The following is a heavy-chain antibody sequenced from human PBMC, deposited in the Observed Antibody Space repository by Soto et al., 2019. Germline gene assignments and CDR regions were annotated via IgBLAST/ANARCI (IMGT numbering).Heavy chain of an antibody. CDR3: ARHQSHSSSYVDP. Sequence: SGTLSLTCSFSGGSLSRGDFYWDWVRPPPGKGLEWIGSIYYSGSTYYNPSLKSQVTISVDTSKNQFSLKLSSVTAADTAVYYCARHQSHSSSYVDPWGQGTLVTVSS. D-gene: IGHD6-13*01. J-gene: IGHJ5*02. CDR1: GGSLSRGDFY. CDR2: IYYSGST. V-gene: IGHV4-39*01.